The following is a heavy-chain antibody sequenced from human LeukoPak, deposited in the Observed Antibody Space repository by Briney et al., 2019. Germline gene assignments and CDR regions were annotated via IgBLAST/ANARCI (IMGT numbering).Heavy chain of an antibody. D-gene: IGHD3-10*01. CDR1: GGSFSGYY. J-gene: IGHJ6*03. V-gene: IGHV4-34*01. Sequence: SETLSLTCAVYGGSFSGYYWSWIRQPPGKGLEWIGEINHSGSTNYNPSLKSRVTISVDTSKNQFSLKLSSVTAADTAVYYCARFTMEPYYMDVWGKGTTVTISS. CDR2: INHSGST. CDR3: ARFTMEPYYMDV.